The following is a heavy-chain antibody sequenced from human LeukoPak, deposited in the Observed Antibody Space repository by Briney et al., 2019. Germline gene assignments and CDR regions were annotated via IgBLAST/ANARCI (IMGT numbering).Heavy chain of an antibody. D-gene: IGHD3-22*01. V-gene: IGHV4-59*01. CDR2: IYYSGST. CDR1: GGSISSYY. CDR3: ASTYDRASAFDI. J-gene: IGHJ3*02. Sequence: PSETLSLTCTVSGGSISSYYWSWIRQPPGKGLEWIGYIYYSGSTNYNPSLKSRVTISVDTSKIQFSLKLSSVTAADTAVYYCASTYDRASAFDIWGQGTMVTVSS.